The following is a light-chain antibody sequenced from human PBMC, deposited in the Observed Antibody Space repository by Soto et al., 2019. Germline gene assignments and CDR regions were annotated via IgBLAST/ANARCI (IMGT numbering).Light chain of an antibody. CDR1: SSDVGGYNY. CDR2: EVN. CDR3: SSYAGDNSLL. J-gene: IGLJ2*01. Sequence: QSALTQPPSASGSPGQSVTISCTGTSSDVGGYNYVSWYQQNPGEVPKLMIYEVNKRPSGVPDRFSGYKSGNTASLTVSGLQTEDEADYYCSSYAGDNSLLFGGGTKLTVL. V-gene: IGLV2-8*01.